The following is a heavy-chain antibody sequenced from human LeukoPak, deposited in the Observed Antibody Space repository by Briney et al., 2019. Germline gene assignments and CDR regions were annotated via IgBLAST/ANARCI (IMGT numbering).Heavy chain of an antibody. V-gene: IGHV3-23*01. Sequence: GGSLRLSCVGSGFTFSSSVMSWVRQAPGKGLEWVSTISGSGISTYYADSVKGRFTISRDNSKNTLYLQMNSLRAEDAAVYYCAKVRTMILLACFDNWGQGTLVTVSS. J-gene: IGHJ4*02. CDR1: GFTFSSSV. CDR2: ISGSGIST. CDR3: AKVRTMILLACFDN. D-gene: IGHD3-22*01.